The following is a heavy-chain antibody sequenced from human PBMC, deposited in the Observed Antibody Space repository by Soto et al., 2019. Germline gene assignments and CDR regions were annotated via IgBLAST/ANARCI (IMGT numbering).Heavy chain of an antibody. CDR1: GFTFSSYE. CDR2: ISSSGSTI. CDR3: ARDAANPNWGSVDY. D-gene: IGHD7-27*01. Sequence: EVQLVESGGGLVQPGGSLRLSCAASGFTFSSYEMNWVRQAPGKGLEWVSYISSSGSTIYYADSVKGRFTISRDNAKNSLYLQMNSLRAEDTAVYYCARDAANPNWGSVDYWGQGTLVTVSS. V-gene: IGHV3-48*03. J-gene: IGHJ4*02.